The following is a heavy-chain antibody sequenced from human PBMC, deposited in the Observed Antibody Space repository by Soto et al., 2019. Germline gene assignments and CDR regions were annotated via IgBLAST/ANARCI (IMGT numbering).Heavy chain of an antibody. J-gene: IGHJ3*01. D-gene: IGHD1-1*01. CDR1: GFSLRSSA. CDR3: AREKRTWDLSRGSFDV. V-gene: IGHV3-30-3*01. CDR2: ISFAGTNA. Sequence: GGSLRLSCAASGFSLRSSAMPWVRQAPGKGLEWVAVISFAGTNAHYADSVKHRFTISRDNSKDTVYLHMVSLRPEDTSVYSCAREKRTWDLSRGSFDVWGQGTIVTVSS.